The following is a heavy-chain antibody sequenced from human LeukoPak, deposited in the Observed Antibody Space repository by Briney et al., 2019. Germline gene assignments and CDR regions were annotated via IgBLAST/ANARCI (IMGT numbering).Heavy chain of an antibody. D-gene: IGHD2-15*01. CDR1: GVSISNHY. J-gene: IGHJ4*02. Sequence: PSETLSLTCTVSGVSISNHYSSWIRQPPGKGLEWIGYIYYTGNTNYNPSLKSRVTISEDTSKNQVSLELSSVTAADTAVYYCVRHSRVVAFDYWGQGNLVTASS. V-gene: IGHV4-59*08. CDR3: VRHSRVVAFDY. CDR2: IYYTGNT.